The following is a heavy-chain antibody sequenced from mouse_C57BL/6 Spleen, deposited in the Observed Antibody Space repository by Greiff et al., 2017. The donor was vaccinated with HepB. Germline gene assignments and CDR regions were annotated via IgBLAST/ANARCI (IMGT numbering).Heavy chain of an antibody. CDR1: GYAFSSSW. CDR3: ARRSPLSYYAMDY. V-gene: IGHV1-82*01. J-gene: IGHJ4*01. Sequence: QVTLKVSGPELVKPGASVKISCKASGYAFSSSWMNWVKQRPGKGLEWIGRIYPGDGDTNYNGKFKGKATLTADKSSSTAYMQLSSLTSEDSAVYFCARRSPLSYYAMDYWGQGTSVTVSS. CDR2: IYPGDGDT.